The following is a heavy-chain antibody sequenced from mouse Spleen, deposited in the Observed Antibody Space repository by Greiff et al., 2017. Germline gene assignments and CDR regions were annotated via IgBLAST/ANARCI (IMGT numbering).Heavy chain of an antibody. J-gene: IGHJ4*01. D-gene: IGHD1-1*01. V-gene: IGHV1-81*01. CDR2: IYPRSGNT. CDR3: ARIITTVVATDYYAMDY. CDR1: GYTFTSYG. Sequence: QVQLKESGAELARPGASVKLSCKASGYTFTSYGISWVKQRTGQGLEWIGEIYPRSGNTYYNEKFKGKATLTADKSSSTAYMELRSLTSEDSAVYFCARIITTVVATDYYAMDYWGQGTSVTVSS.